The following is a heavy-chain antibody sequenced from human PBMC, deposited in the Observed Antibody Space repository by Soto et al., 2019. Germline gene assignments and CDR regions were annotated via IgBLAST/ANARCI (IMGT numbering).Heavy chain of an antibody. D-gene: IGHD6-13*01. J-gene: IGHJ4*02. CDR1: GGSVSSGSYY. V-gene: IGHV4-61*01. CDR2: IYYSGST. CDR3: ARYSRSYYFDY. Sequence: KTSETLSLTCTVSGGSVSSGSYYWSWIRQPPGKGLEWIGYIYYSGSTNYNPSLKSRVTISVDTSKNQFSLKLSSVTAADTAVYYCARYSRSYYFDYWGQGTLVTVSS.